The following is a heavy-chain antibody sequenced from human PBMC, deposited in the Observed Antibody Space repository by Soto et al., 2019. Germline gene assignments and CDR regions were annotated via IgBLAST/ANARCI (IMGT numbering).Heavy chain of an antibody. CDR2: IYHSGST. CDR3: ARGGATYYDILTGYYYYYGMDV. D-gene: IGHD3-9*01. CDR1: GGSISSSNW. J-gene: IGHJ6*02. Sequence: KPSETLSLTXAVSGGSISSSNWWSWVRQPPGKGLEWIGEIYHSGSTNYNPSPKSRVTISVDKSKNQFSLKLSSVTAADTAVYYCARGGATYYDILTGYYYYYGMDVWGQGTTVTVSS. V-gene: IGHV4-4*02.